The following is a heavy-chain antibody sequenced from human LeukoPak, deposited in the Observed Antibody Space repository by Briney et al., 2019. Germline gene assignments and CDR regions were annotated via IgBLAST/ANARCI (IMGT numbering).Heavy chain of an antibody. Sequence: GGSLRLSCAASGFTFSSYGMHWVRQAPGKGLEWVAVISYDGSNKYYADSVKGRFTISRDNSKNTLYLQMNSLRAEDTAVYHCAKDKTEAVAGTLMDYWGQGTLVTVSS. CDR1: GFTFSSYG. V-gene: IGHV3-30*18. CDR3: AKDKTEAVAGTLMDY. J-gene: IGHJ4*02. CDR2: ISYDGSNK. D-gene: IGHD6-19*01.